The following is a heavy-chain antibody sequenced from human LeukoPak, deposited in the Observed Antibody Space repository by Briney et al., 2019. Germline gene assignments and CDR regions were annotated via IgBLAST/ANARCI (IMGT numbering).Heavy chain of an antibody. D-gene: IGHD5-12*01. Sequence: GGSLTLSCAASGFTFSSYAMSWVRQAPGKGLEWVSHIHFSPGYTYYADSVKGRFTISRDNSKNMLYLQMNSLRAEDTAVYYCAKGYTAAWYDFDYWGQGTLVTVSS. CDR2: IHFSPGYT. CDR1: GFTFSSYA. V-gene: IGHV3-23*01. CDR3: AKGYTAAWYDFDY. J-gene: IGHJ4*02.